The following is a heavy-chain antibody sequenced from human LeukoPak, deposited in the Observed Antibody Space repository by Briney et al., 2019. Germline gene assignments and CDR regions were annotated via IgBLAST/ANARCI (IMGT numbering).Heavy chain of an antibody. CDR3: ARDGDGYNCPDY. V-gene: IGHV1-46*01. CDR2: INPSGGST. CDR1: GYTFTASY. D-gene: IGHD5-24*01. J-gene: IGHJ4*02. Sequence: ASVKVSCKASGYTFTASYIHWVRQAPGQGLEWMGIINPSGGSTSYAQKFQGRVTMTRDTSTSTVYMELSSLRSEDTAVYYCARDGDGYNCPDYWGQGTLVTVSS.